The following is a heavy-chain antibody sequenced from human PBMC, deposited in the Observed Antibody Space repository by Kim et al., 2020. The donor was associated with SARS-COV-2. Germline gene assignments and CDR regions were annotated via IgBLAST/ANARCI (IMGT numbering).Heavy chain of an antibody. J-gene: IGHJ4*02. CDR1: GYSFSSHY. CDR3: AKEAGGQWLRPSLADY. Sequence: ASVKVSCKAYGYSFSSHYIHWVRQAPGQGLEWMGIINPSDGSTSYAQKFQGRVAVTRDTSTSTVYMELSSLRSEDTAVYYCAKEAGGQWLRPSLADYWGLGTLVTVSS. D-gene: IGHD5-12*01. CDR2: INPSDGST. V-gene: IGHV1-46*01.